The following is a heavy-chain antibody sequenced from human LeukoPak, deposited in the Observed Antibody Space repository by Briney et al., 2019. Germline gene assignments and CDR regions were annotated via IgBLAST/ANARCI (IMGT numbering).Heavy chain of an antibody. J-gene: IGHJ6*03. CDR2: FSASNGNT. V-gene: IGHV1-18*01. Sequence: ASVKVSCKPSGYTFTSYGISWVRQAPGQGLEGMGWFSASNGNTNYAPKLQGRVTMTTDTSTSTAYMELRSLRSDDTAVYYCARQVYYYDSRYYYYYYMDVWGKGTTVTVSS. D-gene: IGHD3-22*01. CDR1: GYTFTSYG. CDR3: ARQVYYYDSRYYYYYYMDV.